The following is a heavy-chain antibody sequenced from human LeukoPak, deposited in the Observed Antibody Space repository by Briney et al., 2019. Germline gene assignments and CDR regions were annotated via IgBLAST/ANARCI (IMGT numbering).Heavy chain of an antibody. D-gene: IGHD3-10*01. CDR3: ARDLPVLLWFGGIDAFDI. V-gene: IGHV1-18*01. CDR2: ISAYNGNT. J-gene: IGHJ3*02. CDR1: GYTFTSYG. Sequence: ASVKVSCKASGYTFTSYGISWVRPAPGQGLEWMGWISAYNGNTNYAQKLQGRVTMTTDTSTSTAYMELRSLRSDDTAVYYCARDLPVLLWFGGIDAFDIWGQGTMVTVSS.